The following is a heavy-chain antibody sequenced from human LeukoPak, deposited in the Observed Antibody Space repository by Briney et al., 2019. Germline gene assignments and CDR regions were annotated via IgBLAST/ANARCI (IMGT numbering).Heavy chain of an antibody. Sequence: GESLKISCKGSGYSFTSYGISWVRQAPGQGLEWMGWISAYNGNTNYAQKLQGRVTMTTDTSTSTAYMELRSLRSDDTAVYYCARENTIFGVVTIDYWGQGTLVTVSS. CDR2: ISAYNGNT. D-gene: IGHD3-3*01. CDR3: ARENTIFGVVTIDY. J-gene: IGHJ4*02. CDR1: GYSFTSYG. V-gene: IGHV1-18*01.